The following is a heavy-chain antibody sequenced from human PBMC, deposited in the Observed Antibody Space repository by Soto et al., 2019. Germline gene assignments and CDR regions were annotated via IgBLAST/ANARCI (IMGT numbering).Heavy chain of an antibody. CDR2: IGIGSSTT. V-gene: IGHV3-48*01. CDR1: GFTFRNYG. J-gene: IGHJ3*01. CDR3: ARDQLYYNDISGRPLNAFDV. D-gene: IGHD3-22*01. Sequence: GGSLRLSCAASGFTFRNYGMNWVCQAPGKGLEWVSYIGIGSSTTYYADSVKGRFTISRDNAKNSLYLQMNSLRAEDTAVYYCARDQLYYNDISGRPLNAFDVWGQGTMVTVSS.